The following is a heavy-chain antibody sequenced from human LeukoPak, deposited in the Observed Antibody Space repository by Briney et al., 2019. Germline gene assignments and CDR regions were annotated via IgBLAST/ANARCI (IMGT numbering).Heavy chain of an antibody. CDR2: INHSGST. V-gene: IGHV4-34*01. CDR1: GGSFSGYY. CDR3: ARGPSGLH. D-gene: IGHD1-26*01. J-gene: IGHJ1*01. Sequence: SETLSLTCAVYGGSFSGYYWSWIRQPPGKGLEWIGEINHSGSTNYNPSLKSRVTISVDTSKNQFPLKLSSVTAADTAVYYCARGPSGLHWGQGTLVTVSS.